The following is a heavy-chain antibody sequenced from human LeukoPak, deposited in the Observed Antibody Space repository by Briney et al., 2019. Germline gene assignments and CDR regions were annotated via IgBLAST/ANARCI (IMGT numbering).Heavy chain of an antibody. CDR1: GGSFSSYY. CDR3: ARGSYYDSSGYLSDAFDI. CDR2: INHSGST. V-gene: IGHV4-34*01. Sequence: PSETLSLTCAVYGGSFSSYYWSWIRQPPGKGLEWIGEINHSGSTNYNPSLKSRVTISVDTSKNQFSLKLSSVTAADTAVYHCARGSYYDSSGYLSDAFDIWGQGTMVTVSS. D-gene: IGHD3-22*01. J-gene: IGHJ3*02.